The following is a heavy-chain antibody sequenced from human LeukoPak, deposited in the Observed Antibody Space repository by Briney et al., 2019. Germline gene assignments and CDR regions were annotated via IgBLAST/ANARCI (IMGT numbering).Heavy chain of an antibody. Sequence: SETLSLTCAVYGGSFSGYYWGWIRQPPGKGLEWIGSIYYSGSTYYNPSLKSRVTISVDTSKNQFSLKLSSVTAADTAVYYCAREFSPAPYYYDSKPDYWGQGTLVTVSS. V-gene: IGHV4-34*01. CDR2: IYYSGST. J-gene: IGHJ4*02. D-gene: IGHD3-22*01. CDR3: AREFSPAPYYYDSKPDY. CDR1: GGSFSGYY.